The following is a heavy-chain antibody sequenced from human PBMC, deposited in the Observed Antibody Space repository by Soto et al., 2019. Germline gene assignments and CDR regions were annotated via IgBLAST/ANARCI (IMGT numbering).Heavy chain of an antibody. CDR3: ARHRIAVAGPLDY. Sequence: QLQLQESGPGLLEPSETLSLTCTVSGGAIRNSIYYWGWIRQPPGKGLEWIGTIYYDGSVAYSPSLTSRVALSVDTSRNHFSVKINSVTAADTAVYFCARHRIAVAGPLDYWGQGTLVTVSS. CDR1: GGAIRNSIYY. V-gene: IGHV4-39*01. CDR2: IYYDGSV. J-gene: IGHJ4*02. D-gene: IGHD6-19*01.